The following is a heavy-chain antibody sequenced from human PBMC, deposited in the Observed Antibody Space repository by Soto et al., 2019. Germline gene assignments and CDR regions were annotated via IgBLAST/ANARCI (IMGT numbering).Heavy chain of an antibody. D-gene: IGHD3-22*01. CDR1: GGSISSYY. CDR2: IYYSGST. V-gene: IGHV4-59*01. CDR3: AKGEYYYDSSGYYYGSLDY. Sequence: SETLSLTCTVSGGSISSYYWSWIRQPPGKGLEWIGYIYYSGSTNYNPSLKSRVTISVDTSKNQFSLKLSSVTAADTAVYYCAKGEYYYDSSGYYYGSLDYWGQGTLVTVSS. J-gene: IGHJ4*02.